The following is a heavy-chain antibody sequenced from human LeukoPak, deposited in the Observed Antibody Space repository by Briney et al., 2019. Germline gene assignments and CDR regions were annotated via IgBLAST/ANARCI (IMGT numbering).Heavy chain of an antibody. CDR3: ARGYSSWFFDY. J-gene: IGHJ4*02. V-gene: IGHV4-34*01. Sequence: SETLSLTRAVYGGSFSGYYWSWIRQPPGKGLEWIGEINHSGSTNYNPSLKSRVTISVDTSKNQFSLKLSSVTAADTAVYYCARGYSSWFFDYWGQGTLVTVSS. CDR1: GGSFSGYY. CDR2: INHSGST. D-gene: IGHD6-13*01.